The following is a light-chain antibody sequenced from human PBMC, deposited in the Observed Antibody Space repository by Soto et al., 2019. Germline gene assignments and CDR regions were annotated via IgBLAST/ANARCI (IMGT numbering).Light chain of an antibody. Sequence: IVMTQSPATLSVSPGESATLSCRASQRLSSYLFWYKEKPGQAPRLIIXXASXRATGLPARFSGSGSGTEFTLTISSLQSEDFAVEYCQQYNNWPPQSTFGQGTRLEI. V-gene: IGKV3-15*01. CDR1: QRLSSY. CDR3: QQYNNWPPQST. J-gene: IGKJ5*01. CDR2: XAS.